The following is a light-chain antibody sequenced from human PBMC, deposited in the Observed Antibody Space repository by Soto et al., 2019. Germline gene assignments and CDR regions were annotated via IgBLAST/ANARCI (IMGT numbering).Light chain of an antibody. J-gene: IGKJ5*01. V-gene: IGKV3-11*01. CDR3: QQRNNGIT. Sequence: EIVLTQSPATLSLSPGERATLSCRASESIISHLAWYQQTPSQAPRLLIYDASNRATGIPARFSGSGSGTDFTLTISSLEPEDFAVYYCQQRNNGITFGQGTRLEIK. CDR1: ESIISH. CDR2: DAS.